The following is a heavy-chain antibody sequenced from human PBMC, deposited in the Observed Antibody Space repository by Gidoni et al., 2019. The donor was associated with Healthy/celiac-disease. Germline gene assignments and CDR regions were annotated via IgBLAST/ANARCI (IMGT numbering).Heavy chain of an antibody. CDR2: ISSSSSYI. Sequence: EVQLVESGGGLVKPGGSLRLSCAASGFTFSSYSMNWVRQAPGKGLEWVSSISSSSSYIYYADSVKGRFTISRDNAKNSLYLQMNSLRAEDTAVYYCARDAGITIFGVAVDYWGQGTLVTVSS. CDR3: ARDAGITIFGVAVDY. CDR1: GFTFSSYS. J-gene: IGHJ4*02. V-gene: IGHV3-21*01. D-gene: IGHD3-3*01.